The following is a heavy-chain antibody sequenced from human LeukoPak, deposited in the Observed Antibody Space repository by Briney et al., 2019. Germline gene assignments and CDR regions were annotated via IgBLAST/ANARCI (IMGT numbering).Heavy chain of an antibody. V-gene: IGHV1-69*02. Sequence: ASVKVSCKTSGDTFSDYTVNWVRQGPGQGLEWMGRIIPILGIVTYAQKFQDRVTITADRSTSTAYMELSSLRSEDTAVYYCARGRYYGSGSKNWFDSWGQGTPVTVSS. J-gene: IGHJ5*01. D-gene: IGHD3-10*01. CDR2: IIPILGIV. CDR3: ARGRYYGSGSKNWFDS. CDR1: GDTFSDYT.